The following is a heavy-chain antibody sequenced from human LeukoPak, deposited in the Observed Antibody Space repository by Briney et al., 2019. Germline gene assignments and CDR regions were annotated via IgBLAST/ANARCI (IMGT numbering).Heavy chain of an antibody. V-gene: IGHV1-18*01. J-gene: IGHJ1*01. D-gene: IGHD4-17*01. CDR2: ISAYNGNT. CDR1: GYTFTSYG. Sequence: ASVKVSCKASGYTFTSYGISWVRQAPGQGLEWMGWISAYNGNTNYAQKLQGRVTMTTDTSTSTAYMELRSLGSDDTAVYYCASNHDYGDYVYFQHWGQGTLVTVSS. CDR3: ASNHDYGDYVYFQH.